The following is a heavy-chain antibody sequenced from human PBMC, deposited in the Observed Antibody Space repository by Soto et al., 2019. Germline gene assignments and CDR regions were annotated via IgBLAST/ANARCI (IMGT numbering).Heavy chain of an antibody. J-gene: IGHJ5*02. CDR3: ARVGPWVPYYYDSSPYTFENWFDP. Sequence: LSLTCAVSGYSISGGYYGGWLRQPPGKGLEWIGSIYRGGSTYYNPSLNSRVTLSIDMTNNHVSLILNSVTAADTAVYYCARVGPWVPYYYDSSPYTFENWFDPWGQGTLVTVSS. CDR1: GYSISGGYY. V-gene: IGHV4-38-2*01. D-gene: IGHD3-22*01. CDR2: IYRGGST.